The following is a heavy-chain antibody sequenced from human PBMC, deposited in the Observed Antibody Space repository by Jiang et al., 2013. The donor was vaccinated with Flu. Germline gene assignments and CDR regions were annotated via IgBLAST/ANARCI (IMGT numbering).Heavy chain of an antibody. Sequence: SGAEVKKPGASVKVSCKASGYTFTSYAMHWVRQAPGQRLEWMGWINAGNGNTKYSQKFQGRVTITRDTSASTAYMELSSLRSEDTAVYYCARGGYCSSTSCYDYYYYYMDVWGKGPRSPS. CDR1: GYTFTSYA. D-gene: IGHD2-2*01. CDR3: ARGGYCSSTSCYDYYYYYMDV. CDR2: INAGNGNT. J-gene: IGHJ6*03. V-gene: IGHV1-3*01.